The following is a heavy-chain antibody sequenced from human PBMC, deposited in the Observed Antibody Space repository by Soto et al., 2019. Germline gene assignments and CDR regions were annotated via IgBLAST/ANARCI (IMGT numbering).Heavy chain of an antibody. D-gene: IGHD1-1*01. CDR2: IYPGGVNI. CDR3: ACYQSWHDLLWWFDP. V-gene: IGHV1-46*03. Sequence: GASVKVSCKAIGYSFTSHYMHWVRQAPGQGLEWMGTIYPGGVNIAYAQKFQGRVTMTKDTSTSTVYMELTSLTSEDTAVYYCACYQSWHDLLWWFDPWGQGTLVPVAS. J-gene: IGHJ5*02. CDR1: GYSFTSHY.